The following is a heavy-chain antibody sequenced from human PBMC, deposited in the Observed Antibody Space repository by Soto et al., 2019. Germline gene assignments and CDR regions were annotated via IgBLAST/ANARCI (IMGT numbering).Heavy chain of an antibody. V-gene: IGHV5-51*01. J-gene: IGHJ4*02. CDR1: GYSFTSYW. Sequence: GESLKISCKGSGYSFTSYWIGWVRQMPWKGLEWMGIIYPGDSDTRYSPSFQGQVTISADKSISTAYLQWSSLKASDTAMYYCAISYYYDSSGYYGDFDYWGQGTLVTVSS. D-gene: IGHD3-22*01. CDR2: IYPGDSDT. CDR3: AISYYYDSSGYYGDFDY.